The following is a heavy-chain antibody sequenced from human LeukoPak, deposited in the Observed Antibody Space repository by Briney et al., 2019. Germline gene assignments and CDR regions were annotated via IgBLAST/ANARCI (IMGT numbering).Heavy chain of an antibody. V-gene: IGHV4-30-2*01. Sequence: SETLSLTCAVSGGSISSGGYSWSWIRQPPGKGLEWIGYIYHSGRTYYNPSLKSRVTISVDRSKNQFSLKLSSVTAADTAVYYCARVDRYYYYGMDVWGQGTTVTVSS. CDR1: GGSISSGGYS. D-gene: IGHD3/OR15-3a*01. J-gene: IGHJ6*02. CDR3: ARVDRYYYYGMDV. CDR2: IYHSGRT.